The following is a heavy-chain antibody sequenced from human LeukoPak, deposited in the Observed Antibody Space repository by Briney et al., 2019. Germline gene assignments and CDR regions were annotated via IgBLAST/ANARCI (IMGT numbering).Heavy chain of an antibody. Sequence: PGRSLRLSCAASGFTFSSYWMHWVRQAPGKGLVWVSRINSDGSSTSYADSVKGRFTISRDNAKNTLYLQMNSLRAEDTAVYYCARVSTLSIAAAGSPWFDPWGQGTLVTVSS. V-gene: IGHV3-74*01. D-gene: IGHD6-13*01. CDR3: ARVSTLSIAAAGSPWFDP. CDR2: INSDGSST. CDR1: GFTFSSYW. J-gene: IGHJ5*02.